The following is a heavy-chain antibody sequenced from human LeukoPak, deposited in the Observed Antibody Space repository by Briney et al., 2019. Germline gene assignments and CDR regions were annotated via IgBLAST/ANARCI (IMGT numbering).Heavy chain of an antibody. CDR3: AKVKGRYCSSTSCYGGYYFDY. D-gene: IGHD2-2*01. J-gene: IGHJ4*02. Sequence: PGGSLRLSCAASGFTFSSYAMHWVRQAPGKGLEWVSGISWNSGSIGYADSVKGRFTISRDNAKNSLYLQMNSLRAEDMALYYCAKVKGRYCSSTSCYGGYYFDYWGQGTLVTVSS. CDR1: GFTFSSYA. V-gene: IGHV3-9*03. CDR2: ISWNSGSI.